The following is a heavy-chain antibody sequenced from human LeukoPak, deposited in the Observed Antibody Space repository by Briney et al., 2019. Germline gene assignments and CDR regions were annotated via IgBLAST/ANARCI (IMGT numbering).Heavy chain of an antibody. CDR2: IYSGGST. CDR3: ARWGLDGSGSYYNEGAFWRYYVMDV. Sequence: GGSLRLSCAASGFTFSSYSMSWVRQAPGKGLEWVSVIYSGGSTYYADSVKGRFTISRDNSKNTLYLQMNSLRAEDTAVYYCARWGLDGSGSYYNEGAFWRYYVMDVWGQGTTVTVSS. D-gene: IGHD3-10*01. CDR1: GFTFSSYS. J-gene: IGHJ6*02. V-gene: IGHV3-66*01.